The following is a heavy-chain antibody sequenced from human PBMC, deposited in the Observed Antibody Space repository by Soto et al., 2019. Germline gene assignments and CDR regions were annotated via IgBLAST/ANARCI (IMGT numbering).Heavy chain of an antibody. CDR1: GGTFSRYV. D-gene: IGHD3-3*01. V-gene: IGHV1-69*13. CDR2: IIPIFGTA. CDR3: ARPTSPSLRFLEWLQASDYYYYGMDV. Sequence: VKVSCKASGGTFSRYVISWARQAPGQGLEWMGGIIPIFGTANYAQKFQGRVTITADESTSTAYMELSSLRSEDTAVYYCARPTSPSLRFLEWLQASDYYYYGMDVWGQGTTVTVSS. J-gene: IGHJ6*02.